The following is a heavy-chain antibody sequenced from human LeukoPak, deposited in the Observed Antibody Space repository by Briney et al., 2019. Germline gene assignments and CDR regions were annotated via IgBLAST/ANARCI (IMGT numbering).Heavy chain of an antibody. CDR3: ARGVGATQPPAFDI. CDR2: MNPNSGNT. J-gene: IGHJ3*02. Sequence: ASVKVSCKASGYTFTSYDINWVRQATGQGLEWMGWMNPNSGNTGYAQKFQGRVTITRNTSISTAYMELSSLRSEETAVYYCARGVGATQPPAFDIWGQGTMVTVSS. CDR1: GYTFTSYD. D-gene: IGHD1-26*01. V-gene: IGHV1-8*03.